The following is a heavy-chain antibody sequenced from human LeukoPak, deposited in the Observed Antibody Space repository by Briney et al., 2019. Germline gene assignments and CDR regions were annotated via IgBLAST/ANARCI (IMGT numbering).Heavy chain of an antibody. Sequence: PSETLSLTCTVSGGSISSYYWSWIRQPPGKGLKWIGYIYYSGSTNYNPSLKSRVTISVDTSKNQFSLKLSSVTAADTAVYYCARARWLHEQDAFDIWGQGTMVTVSS. V-gene: IGHV4-59*01. D-gene: IGHD5-24*01. CDR1: GGSISSYY. CDR2: IYYSGST. J-gene: IGHJ3*02. CDR3: ARARWLHEQDAFDI.